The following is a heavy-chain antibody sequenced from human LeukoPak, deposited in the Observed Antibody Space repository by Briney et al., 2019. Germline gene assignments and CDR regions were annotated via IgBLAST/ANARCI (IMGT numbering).Heavy chain of an antibody. CDR3: ARGRGEHGP. J-gene: IGHJ5*02. V-gene: IGHV3-21*01. CDR2: ISSSSSYI. Sequence: GALRLSWAAPGFTLSSYSINWVPQAPGKGLEWVSSISSSSSYIYYADSVKGRFTISRDNANNSQYLQMNSLRAEDTAVYCCARGRGEHGPWGQGTLVTVSS. CDR1: GFTLSSYS. D-gene: IGHD2-21*01.